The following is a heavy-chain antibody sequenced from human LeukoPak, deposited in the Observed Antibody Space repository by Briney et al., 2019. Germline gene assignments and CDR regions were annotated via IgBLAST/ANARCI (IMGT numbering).Heavy chain of an antibody. CDR2: INDSGST. V-gene: IGHV4-34*01. J-gene: IGHJ4*02. Sequence: SETLSLTCAVYAESFSGYYWSWIRQPPGKGLEWIGEINDSGSTNYNPSLKSRVTISVDTSKNQFSLKLTSVTAADTAIYYCARETSAAGSFLAINDYWGQGTPVTVSS. CDR3: ARETSAAGSFLAINDY. CDR1: AESFSGYY. D-gene: IGHD6-13*01.